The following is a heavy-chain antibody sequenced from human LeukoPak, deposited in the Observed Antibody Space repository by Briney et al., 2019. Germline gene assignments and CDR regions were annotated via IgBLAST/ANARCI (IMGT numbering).Heavy chain of an antibody. CDR3: ARPLTGDIGNYFDY. D-gene: IGHD7-27*01. CDR1: GFTFSSYS. CDR2: ISSSSSTI. Sequence: GRSLRLSCAASGFTFSSYSMNWVRQAPGKGLEWVSYISSSSSTIYYADSVKGRFTISRDNAKNSLYLQMNSLRAEDTAVYYCARPLTGDIGNYFDYWGQGTLVTVSS. J-gene: IGHJ4*02. V-gene: IGHV3-48*01.